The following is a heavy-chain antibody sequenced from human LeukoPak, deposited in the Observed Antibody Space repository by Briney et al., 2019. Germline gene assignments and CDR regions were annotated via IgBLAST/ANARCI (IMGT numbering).Heavy chain of an antibody. V-gene: IGHV1-8*01. J-gene: IGHJ4*02. D-gene: IGHD5-18*01. CDR3: ARGGGHSYGHEYFDY. CDR1: GYSFSTYD. CDR2: MNPKSGNA. Sequence: ASVKVSCKASGYSFSTYDINWVRQAIGQGLEWMGWMNPKSGNAGYAQNLQGRVTMTRNTSINTAYMELSSLRSDDTAVYFCARGGGHSYGHEYFDYWGQGALVIVSS.